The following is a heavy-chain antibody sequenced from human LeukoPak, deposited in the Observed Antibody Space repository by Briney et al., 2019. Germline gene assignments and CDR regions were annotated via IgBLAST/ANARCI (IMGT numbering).Heavy chain of an antibody. D-gene: IGHD2-15*01. J-gene: IGHJ4*02. CDR3: ARAPFKDCRGGSCYGSPADY. V-gene: IGHV1-2*02. CDR2: INPNSGGT. Sequence: SVKVSCKASGYTFTGYYMHWVRQSPGQGREWMGWINPNSGGTNYAQKFQGRVTMTRDTSISTAYMELSRLRSDDTAVYYCARAPFKDCRGGSCYGSPADYWGQGTLVTVSS. CDR1: GYTFTGYY.